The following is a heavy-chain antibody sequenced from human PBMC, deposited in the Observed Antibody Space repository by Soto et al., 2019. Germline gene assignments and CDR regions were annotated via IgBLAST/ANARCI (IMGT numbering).Heavy chain of an antibody. CDR3: ARIGSRDYYYGSGSPNWFDP. V-gene: IGHV4-59*12. CDR1: GGSISSYY. J-gene: IGHJ5*02. D-gene: IGHD3-10*01. Sequence: PSETLSLTCTVSGGSISSYYWSWFRQPPGKGLEWIGDIYYSGSTNYNPSLKSRVTISVDKSKNQFSLKLSSVTAADTAVYYCARIGSRDYYYGSGSPNWFDPWGQGTLVTVSS. CDR2: IYYSGST.